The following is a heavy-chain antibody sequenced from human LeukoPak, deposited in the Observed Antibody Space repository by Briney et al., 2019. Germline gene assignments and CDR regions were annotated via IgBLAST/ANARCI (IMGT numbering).Heavy chain of an antibody. CDR2: INNDGSIT. CDR3: ARGLGGYNGYAFDY. Sequence: GGSLRLSCAASGFTFDDYAMHCVRQAPGKGLVWVSRINNDGSITDYADSVKGRFTISRDNAKSTLYLQMNSLRAEDSAVYYCARGLGGYNGYAFDYWGQGSLVTVSS. CDR1: GFTFDDYA. D-gene: IGHD5-12*01. V-gene: IGHV3-74*01. J-gene: IGHJ4*02.